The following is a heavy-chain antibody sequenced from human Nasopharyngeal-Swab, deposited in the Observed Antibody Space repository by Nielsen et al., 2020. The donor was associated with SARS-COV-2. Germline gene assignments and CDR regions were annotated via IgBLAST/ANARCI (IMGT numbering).Heavy chain of an antibody. Sequence: GESLKISCAVSGLTVSSTYMSWVRQAPGKGLEWVSVTEIGGTTHYADSVKGRFSISRDSSTNTLYLQMNSLRTEDSALYYCAKDLPGYKGFDYWGQGTLVTVSS. CDR1: GLTVSSTY. J-gene: IGHJ4*02. D-gene: IGHD5-24*01. CDR3: AKDLPGYKGFDY. V-gene: IGHV3-53*05. CDR2: TEIGGTT.